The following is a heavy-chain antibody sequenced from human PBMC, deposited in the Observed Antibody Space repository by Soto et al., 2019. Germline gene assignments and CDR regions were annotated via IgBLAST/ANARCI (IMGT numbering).Heavy chain of an antibody. V-gene: IGHV5-10-1*01. CDR1: GYSFTTYW. J-gene: IGHJ6*02. D-gene: IGHD1-26*01. CDR2: IDPNDSYT. Sequence: PGESLKISCKGSGYSFTTYWINWVRQMPGKGLEWVGRIDPNDSYTSYSPSFQGHVTISADKSISTAYLQWSSLKASDTAMYYCARGYSGSTYLYYYYYYGMDVWGQGTTVTVSS. CDR3: ARGYSGSTYLYYYYYYGMDV.